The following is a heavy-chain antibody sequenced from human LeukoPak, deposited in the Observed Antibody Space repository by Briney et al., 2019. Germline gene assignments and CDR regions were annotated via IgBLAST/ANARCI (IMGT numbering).Heavy chain of an antibody. V-gene: IGHV4-34*01. CDR3: ARSYYDILTGYYY. CDR2: INHSGST. D-gene: IGHD3-9*01. Sequence: PSETLSLTCAVYGGSFSGYYWSWIRQPPGKGLEWIGEINHSGSTNYNPSLKSRVTISVDTSKNQFSLKLSSVTAADTAVYYCARSYYDILTGYYYWGQGTLVTVSS. J-gene: IGHJ4*02. CDR1: GGSFSGYY.